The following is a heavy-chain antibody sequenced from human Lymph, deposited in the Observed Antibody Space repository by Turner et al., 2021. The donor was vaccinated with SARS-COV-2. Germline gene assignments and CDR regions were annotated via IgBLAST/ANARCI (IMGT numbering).Heavy chain of an antibody. Sequence: VQLVEAEGGVIQPGGPQRRSSAASGFNVSSNYMGWVRQAPGKGLEWVVVIYSGGSTFYADSVRGRFTISRGNSKNTLYLQMNSLRAEDTAVYYCARDNPHDAFDIWGQGTMVTVSS. V-gene: IGHV3-53*01. CDR3: ARDNPHDAFDI. CDR2: IYSGGST. J-gene: IGHJ3*02. CDR1: GFNVSSNY.